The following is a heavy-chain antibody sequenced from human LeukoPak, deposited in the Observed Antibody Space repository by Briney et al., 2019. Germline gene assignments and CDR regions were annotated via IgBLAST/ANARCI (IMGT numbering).Heavy chain of an antibody. Sequence: VASVKVSCKASGYTFTSYAMRWVRQAPGQRLEWMGWINAGNGNTKYSQKFQGRVTITRDTSASTAYMELSSLRSEDTAVYYCARGYYYDSSGYYNLDYWGQGTLVTVSS. CDR3: ARGYYYDSSGYYNLDY. D-gene: IGHD3-22*01. J-gene: IGHJ4*02. CDR2: INAGNGNT. V-gene: IGHV1-3*01. CDR1: GYTFTSYA.